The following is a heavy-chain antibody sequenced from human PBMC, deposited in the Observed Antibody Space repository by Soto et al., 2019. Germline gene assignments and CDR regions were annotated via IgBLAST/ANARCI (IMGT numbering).Heavy chain of an antibody. CDR2: IWYDGSNK. V-gene: IGHV3-33*01. J-gene: IGHJ4*02. D-gene: IGHD2-2*01. CDR1: GFTFSSNG. Sequence: QVQLVESGGGVVQPGRSLRLSCAASGFTFSSNGMHWVRQAPGKGLEWVAVIWYDGSNKYYADSVKGRFTISRDNSKNTLYLQMNSLRAEDTAVYYCAREGIVVVPAAENYYFDYWGQGTLVTVPS. CDR3: AREGIVVVPAAENYYFDY.